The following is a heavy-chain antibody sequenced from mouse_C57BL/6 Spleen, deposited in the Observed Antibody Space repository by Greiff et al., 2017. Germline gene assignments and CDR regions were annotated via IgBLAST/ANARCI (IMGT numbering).Heavy chain of an antibody. CDR2: IYPSDSET. J-gene: IGHJ2*01. Sequence: QVQLQQPGAELVRPGSSVKLSCKASGYTFTSYWMDWVKQRPGQGLEWIGNIYPSDSETHYNQKFKDKATLTVDKSSSTAYMQLSSLTSEDSAVYYCARRAVVPYYFDYWGQGTTLTVSS. CDR1: GYTFTSYW. D-gene: IGHD1-1*01. CDR3: ARRAVVPYYFDY. V-gene: IGHV1-61*01.